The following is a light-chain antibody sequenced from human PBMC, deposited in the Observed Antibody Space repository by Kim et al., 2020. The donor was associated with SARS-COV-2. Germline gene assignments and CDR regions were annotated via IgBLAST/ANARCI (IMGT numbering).Light chain of an antibody. J-gene: IGLJ2*01. V-gene: IGLV3-10*01. CDR1: ALPKKY. CDR2: EDS. CDR3: YSTDSSGNHRRV. Sequence: PGQTARSTGSGDALPKKYAFWYQQKSGQAPVLVIYEDSKRPSGIPERFSGSSSGTMATLTISGAQVEDEADYYCYSTDSSGNHRRVFGGGTQLTVL.